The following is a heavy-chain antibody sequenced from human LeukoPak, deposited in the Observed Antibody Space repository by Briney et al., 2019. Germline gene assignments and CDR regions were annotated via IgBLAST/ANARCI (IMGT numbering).Heavy chain of an antibody. Sequence: TGGSLRLSCAASGFTFSSYGMHWVRQAPGKGLEWVAVISYDGSNKYYADSVKGRFTISRDNSKNTLYLQMNSLRAEDTAVYYCAKDGPLGYWTGGVCYGYYYYMDVWGKGTTVTVSS. V-gene: IGHV3-30*18. CDR2: ISYDGSNK. J-gene: IGHJ6*03. CDR3: AKDGPLGYWTGGVCYGYYYYMDV. D-gene: IGHD2-8*02. CDR1: GFTFSSYG.